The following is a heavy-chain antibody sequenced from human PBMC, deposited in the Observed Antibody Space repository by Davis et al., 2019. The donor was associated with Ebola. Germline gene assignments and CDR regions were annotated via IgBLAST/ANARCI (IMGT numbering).Heavy chain of an antibody. CDR3: ARDRVRGYFDY. Sequence: SLKISCAASGFTFSDYYMSWIRQAPGKGLEWVSYISSSGSTIYYADSVKGRFTISRDNAKNSLYLQMNSLRAEDTAVYYCARDRVRGYFDYWGQGTLVTVSS. J-gene: IGHJ4*02. V-gene: IGHV3-11*04. CDR1: GFTFSDYY. CDR2: ISSSGSTI. D-gene: IGHD3-10*01.